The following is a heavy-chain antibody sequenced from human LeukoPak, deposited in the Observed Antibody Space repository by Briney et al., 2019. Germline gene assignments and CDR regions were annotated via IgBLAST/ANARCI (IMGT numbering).Heavy chain of an antibody. V-gene: IGHV4-34*01. J-gene: IGHJ5*02. CDR2: VNEVGGT. D-gene: IGHD1-26*01. CDR1: IDSFSNYH. CDR3: ARGQGATVPQVGKNWFDP. Sequence: SETLSLTCAVYIDSFSNYHWNWVRQTPSKGLEWIGEVNEVGGTNISPSLRNRVILSVDTSKNQFFLKLISVTVADTAVYYCARGQGATVPQVGKNWFDPWGQGTRVTVSS.